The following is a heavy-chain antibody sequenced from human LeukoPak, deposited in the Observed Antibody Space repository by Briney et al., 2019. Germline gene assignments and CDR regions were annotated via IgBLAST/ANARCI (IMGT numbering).Heavy chain of an antibody. Sequence: GGSLRLSCAASGFTFSSYAMSWVRQAPGKGLEWVSATSGSGGSTYYADSVKDRFTISRDNSKNTLYLQMNSLRAEDTAVYYCAKDPTTTNYVWFDPWGQGTLVTVSS. J-gene: IGHJ5*02. V-gene: IGHV3-23*01. CDR1: GFTFSSYA. D-gene: IGHD1-26*01. CDR3: AKDPTTTNYVWFDP. CDR2: TSGSGGST.